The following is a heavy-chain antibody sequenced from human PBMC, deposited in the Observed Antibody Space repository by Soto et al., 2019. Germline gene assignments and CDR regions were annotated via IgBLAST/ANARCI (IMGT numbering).Heavy chain of an antibody. J-gene: IGHJ5*02. D-gene: IGHD3-10*01. CDR3: ARGPIRGRYSPSA. Sequence: SETLSLTCTVSGGSVSSGSYYWSWIRQPPGKGLEWIGYIYYSGSTNYNPSLKSRVTISVDTSKNQFSLKLSSVTAADTAVYYCARGPIRGRYSPSAWSQGTLVTVSS. CDR2: IYYSGST. V-gene: IGHV4-61*01. CDR1: GGSVSSGSYY.